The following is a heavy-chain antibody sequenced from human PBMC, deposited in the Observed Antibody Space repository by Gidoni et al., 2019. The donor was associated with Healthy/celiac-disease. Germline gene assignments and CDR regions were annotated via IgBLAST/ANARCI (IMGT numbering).Heavy chain of an antibody. V-gene: IGHV1-69*06. J-gene: IGHJ2*01. Sequence: QVQLVQSGAEVTKPGSSVQVSCKASGGTFSSYAISWVRQAPGQGLEWMRGIIPIFGTANYAQKFQGRVTITADKSTSTAYMELSSLRSEDTAVYYCASSSGSDKNWYFDLWGRGTLVTVSS. CDR2: IIPIFGTA. D-gene: IGHD6-19*01. CDR3: ASSSGSDKNWYFDL. CDR1: GGTFSSYA.